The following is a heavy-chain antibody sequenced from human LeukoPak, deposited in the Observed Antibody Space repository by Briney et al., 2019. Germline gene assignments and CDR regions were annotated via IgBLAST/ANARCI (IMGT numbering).Heavy chain of an antibody. CDR2: INPNSGGT. V-gene: IGHV1-2*02. CDR3: ARDNLADTSLSCAFDI. D-gene: IGHD2-2*01. Sequence: ASVKVSCKASGYTFTSYGISWVRQAPGQGLEWMGWINPNSGGTNYAQKFQGRVTMTRDTSISTAYMELSRLRSDDTAVYYCARDNLADTSLSCAFDIWGQGTMVTVSS. J-gene: IGHJ3*02. CDR1: GYTFTSYG.